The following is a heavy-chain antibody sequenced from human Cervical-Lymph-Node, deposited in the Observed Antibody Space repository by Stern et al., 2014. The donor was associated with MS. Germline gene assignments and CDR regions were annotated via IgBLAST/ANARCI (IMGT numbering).Heavy chain of an antibody. CDR1: GYTFTSPY. J-gene: IGHJ4*02. CDR2: INPSGDSA. Sequence: QVQLAQSGAVVKQPGASVKVSCKASGYTFTSPYMHLVLQAPGQGLEWVGIINPSGDSASYAQKFQGRVTMTRDTSTSTVYMELSSLRSEDTAVYYCASGTGSKRPTGNYWGQGTLVTVSS. D-gene: IGHD3/OR15-3a*01. V-gene: IGHV1-46*01. CDR3: ASGTGSKRPTGNY.